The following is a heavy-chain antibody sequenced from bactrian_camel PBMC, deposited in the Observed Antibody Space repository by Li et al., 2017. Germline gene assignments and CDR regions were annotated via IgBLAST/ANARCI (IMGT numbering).Heavy chain of an antibody. CDR1: GATFEGAD. V-gene: IGHV3S55*01. CDR2: QSRDGRT. J-gene: IGHJ4*01. D-gene: IGHD4*01. Sequence: HVQLVESGGGAVQAGESLTISCAASGATFEGADIAWYRHNPGTECDLVGTQSRDGRTEFVDSGNARFTIARDNAASTLFLLMTRLKPEDTAMYYCAQGKFGGGATGWTMPPPRSQGTQVTVS.